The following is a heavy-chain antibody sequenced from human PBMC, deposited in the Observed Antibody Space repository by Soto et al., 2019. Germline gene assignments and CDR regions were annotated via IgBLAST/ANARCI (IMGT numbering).Heavy chain of an antibody. D-gene: IGHD2-15*01. Sequence: QLQLQESGPGLVKPSETLSLTCTVSGGSISSSSYYWGWIRQPPGKGLEWIGSIYYSGSTYYNPSLKSRVTISVETSKNQFSLKLSSVTAADTAVYYCARHEIVVVVAATPSAFDIWGQGTMVTVSS. CDR2: IYYSGST. CDR3: ARHEIVVVVAATPSAFDI. J-gene: IGHJ3*02. V-gene: IGHV4-39*01. CDR1: GGSISSSSYY.